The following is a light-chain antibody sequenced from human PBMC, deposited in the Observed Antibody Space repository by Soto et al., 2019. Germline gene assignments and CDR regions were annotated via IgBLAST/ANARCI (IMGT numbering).Light chain of an antibody. Sequence: QSVLTQPACVSGSPGQSITISCTGTGSNIGTHNYVSWYQQQHPGKAPKLMIHEVSNRPSGVSDRFSGSKSGNTASLTISGLQAEDEADYYCSSYTSSNTLVFGTGTKVTVL. J-gene: IGLJ1*01. V-gene: IGLV2-14*01. CDR3: SSYTSSNTLV. CDR2: EVS. CDR1: GSNIGTHNY.